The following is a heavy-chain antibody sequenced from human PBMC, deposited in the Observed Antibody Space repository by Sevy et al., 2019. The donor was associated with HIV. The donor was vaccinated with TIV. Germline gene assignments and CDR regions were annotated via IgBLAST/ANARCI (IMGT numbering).Heavy chain of an antibody. Sequence: GGSLRLSCTASGFPFSSYEMNWVRQAPGKGLEWVSYITNSGTTKYYSDSVKGRFTISRDNARNPLYLKMNSLRAEATAVYYCARDLPPSATTVAHFDCWGQGTLVTVSS. CDR1: GFPFSSYE. D-gene: IGHD4-17*01. CDR3: ARDLPPSATTVAHFDC. CDR2: ITNSGTTK. V-gene: IGHV3-48*03. J-gene: IGHJ4*02.